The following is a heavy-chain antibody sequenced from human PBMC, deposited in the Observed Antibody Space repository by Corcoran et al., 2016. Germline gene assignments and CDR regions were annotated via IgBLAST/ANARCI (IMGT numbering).Heavy chain of an antibody. J-gene: IGHJ5*02. Sequence: EVQLLESGGGLVQPGGSLRLSCAASGFTFSSYAMSWVRQAPGKGLEWVSALSGSGGSTYYADSVKGRFTISRDNSKNTLYLKMTSLRAEDTAVYYCAKRAKGVVISWFDPWGQGTLVTVSS. CDR2: LSGSGGST. CDR3: AKRAKGVVISWFDP. V-gene: IGHV3-23*01. CDR1: GFTFSSYA. D-gene: IGHD3-3*01.